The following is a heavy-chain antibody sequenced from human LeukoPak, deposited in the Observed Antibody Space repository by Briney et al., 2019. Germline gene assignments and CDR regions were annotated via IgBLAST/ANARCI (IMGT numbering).Heavy chain of an antibody. V-gene: IGHV1-69*13. CDR3: ASRLDTAMVSYYFDY. D-gene: IGHD5-18*01. CDR2: IIPIFGTA. Sequence: ASVKVSCKASGGTFSSYAISWVRQAPEQGLEWMGGIIPIFGTANYAQKFQGRVTITADESTSTAYMELSSLRSEDTAVYYCASRLDTAMVSYYFDYWGQGTLVTVSS. J-gene: IGHJ4*02. CDR1: GGTFSSYA.